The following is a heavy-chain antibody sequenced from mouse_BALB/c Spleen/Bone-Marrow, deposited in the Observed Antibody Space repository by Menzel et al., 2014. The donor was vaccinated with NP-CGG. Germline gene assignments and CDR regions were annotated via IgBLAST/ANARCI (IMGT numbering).Heavy chain of an antibody. J-gene: IGHJ2*01. CDR2: INPNNGGT. Sequence: VKLMESGAELVEPGTSVKLSCKASGYTFTSHYIYWVKQRPGQGLKWIGEINPNNGGTNFNEKFKSKATLTVDKSSSTAYMQLSSLTSEDSAVYYCTRLSLLRGYFDYWGQGTTLTVSS. CDR3: TRLSLLRGYFDY. CDR1: GYTFTSHY. V-gene: IGHV1S81*02. D-gene: IGHD1-2*01.